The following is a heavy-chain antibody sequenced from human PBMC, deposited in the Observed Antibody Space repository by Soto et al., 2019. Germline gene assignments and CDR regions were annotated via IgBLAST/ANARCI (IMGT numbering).Heavy chain of an antibody. CDR3: ARSGYCSGGSCYSTYYYGMDV. J-gene: IGHJ6*02. Sequence: PGESLKISCKGSEYSFANQWIGWVRQMPGKGLEWMGIIYPGDSDTRYSPSFQGQVTISADKSISTAYLQWSSLKASDTAMYYCARSGYCSGGSCYSTYYYGMDVWGQGTTVTVSS. V-gene: IGHV5-51*01. CDR2: IYPGDSDT. D-gene: IGHD2-15*01. CDR1: EYSFANQW.